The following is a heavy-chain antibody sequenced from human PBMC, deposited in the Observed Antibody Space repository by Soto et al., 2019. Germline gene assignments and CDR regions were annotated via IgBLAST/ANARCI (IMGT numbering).Heavy chain of an antibody. Sequence: GGSLRLSCAASGFTFSTTGMHWVRQAPGKGLEWVAMISHDGGVKYYTDSVKGRFTISRDTSNNTVYLQMNSLRPEDTAMYHCAKDLYGAGWYNYFDPWGQGTLVTVSS. V-gene: IGHV3-30*18. D-gene: IGHD6-19*01. CDR3: AKDLYGAGWYNYFDP. CDR1: GFTFSTTG. CDR2: ISHDGGVK. J-gene: IGHJ5*02.